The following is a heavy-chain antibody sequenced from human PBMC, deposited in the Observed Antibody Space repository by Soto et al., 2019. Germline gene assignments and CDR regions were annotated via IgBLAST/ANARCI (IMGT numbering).Heavy chain of an antibody. J-gene: IGHJ4*02. CDR2: ISAYNGNT. CDR3: ARPRAAAGFPYFDY. V-gene: IGHV1-18*01. Sequence: ASVKVSCKASCYTFTSYGISWVRQAPGQGLEWMGWISAYNGNTNYAQKLQGRVTMTTDTSTSTAYMELRSLRSDDTAVYYCARPRAAAGFPYFDYWGQGTLVIVSS. CDR1: CYTFTSYG. D-gene: IGHD6-13*01.